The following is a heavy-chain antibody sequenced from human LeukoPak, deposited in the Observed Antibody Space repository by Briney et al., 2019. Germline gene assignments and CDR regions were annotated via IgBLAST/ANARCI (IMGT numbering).Heavy chain of an antibody. CDR3: AREKGVPRASNDAFDI. CDR2: INHSGST. Sequence: SETLSLTCGVYGGTFSGYYWSWIRQPPGKGLEWIGEINHSGSTNYNPSLKSRVTISVDTSKNQFSLKLSSVTAADTAEYYCAREKGVPRASNDAFDIWGQGTMVTVSS. CDR1: GGTFSGYY. D-gene: IGHD3-16*01. V-gene: IGHV4-34*01. J-gene: IGHJ3*02.